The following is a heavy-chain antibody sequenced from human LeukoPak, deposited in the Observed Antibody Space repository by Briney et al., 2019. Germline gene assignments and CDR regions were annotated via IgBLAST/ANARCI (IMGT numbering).Heavy chain of an antibody. D-gene: IGHD1-7*01. CDR2: VYYSGST. V-gene: IGHV4-34*01. CDR3: ARVSNWNYDY. Sequence: SETLSLTCAVYGGSFSGYYWSWIRQPPGKGLEWIGSVYYSGSTYYNPSLKSRVTISVDTSKNQFSLKLSSVTAADTAVYYCARVSNWNYDYWGQGTLVTVSS. J-gene: IGHJ4*02. CDR1: GGSFSGYY.